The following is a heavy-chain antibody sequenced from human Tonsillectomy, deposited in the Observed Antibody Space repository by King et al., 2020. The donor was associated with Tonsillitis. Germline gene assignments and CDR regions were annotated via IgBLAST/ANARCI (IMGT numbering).Heavy chain of an antibody. V-gene: IGHV3-21*01. CDR2: TTSSSSYM. CDR3: VRFVGSGKLRDSYYGLDV. J-gene: IGHJ6*02. D-gene: IGHD3-10*01. CDR1: GFTFNSYS. Sequence: VQLVESGGGLVKPGGSLRLSCAASGFTFNSYSMHWVRQAPGKGLEWVSSTTSSSSYMYYADSVKGRFTISRDNAKNSLFLQMNSLRLEDTAGYYCVRFVGSGKLRDSYYGLDVWGQGTTVTVSS.